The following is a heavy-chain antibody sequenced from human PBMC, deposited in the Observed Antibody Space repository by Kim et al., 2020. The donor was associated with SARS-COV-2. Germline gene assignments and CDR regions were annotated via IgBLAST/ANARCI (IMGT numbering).Heavy chain of an antibody. D-gene: IGHD3-16*01. J-gene: IGHJ6*02. Sequence: SVKGRFTISRDNAKNSLYLQMNSLRAEDTAVYYCAREAEMGLTSSYGMDVWGQGTTVTVSS. CDR3: AREAEMGLTSSYGMDV. V-gene: IGHV3-11*06.